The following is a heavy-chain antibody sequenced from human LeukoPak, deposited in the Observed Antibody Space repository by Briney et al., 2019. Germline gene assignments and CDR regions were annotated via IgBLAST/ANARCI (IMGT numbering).Heavy chain of an antibody. CDR2: IYYSGST. J-gene: IGHJ4*02. CDR3: ARGEGITGTADFDY. V-gene: IGHV4-59*01. CDR1: GGSISSYY. D-gene: IGHD1-7*01. Sequence: SETLSLTCTVSGGSISSYYWSWIRQPPGKGLEWIGYIYYSGSTNHNPSLKSRVTISVDTSKNQFSLKLSSVTAADTAVYYCARGEGITGTADFDYWGQGTLVTVSS.